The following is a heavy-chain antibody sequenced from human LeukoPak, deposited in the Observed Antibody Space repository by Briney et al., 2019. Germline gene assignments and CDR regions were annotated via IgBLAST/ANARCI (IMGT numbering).Heavy chain of an antibody. J-gene: IGHJ4*02. D-gene: IGHD3-10*01. CDR1: GGSISSGDYY. CDR2: IYYSGST. V-gene: IGHV4-30-4*01. CDR3: ARVTVRGVIRFYFDC. Sequence: SQTLSLTCTVSGGSISSGDYYWSWIRQPPVKGLEWIGYIYYSGSTYYNPSLKSRVTISVDTSKNQFSLKLSSVTAADTAVYYCARVTVRGVIRFYFDCWGQGTLVTVSS.